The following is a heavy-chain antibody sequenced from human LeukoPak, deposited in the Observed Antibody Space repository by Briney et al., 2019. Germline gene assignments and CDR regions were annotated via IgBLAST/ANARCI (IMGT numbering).Heavy chain of an antibody. CDR1: GGSFSGYY. D-gene: IGHD3-10*01. Sequence: PSETLSLTCAVYGGSFSGYYWSWIRQPPGKGLEWIGEINHSGSTNYNPSLKSRVTISVDTSKNQFSLKLSSVTAADTAVYYCARGDDTMVRGALGYWGQGTLVTVSS. CDR3: ARGDDTMVRGALGY. J-gene: IGHJ4*02. CDR2: INHSGST. V-gene: IGHV4-34*01.